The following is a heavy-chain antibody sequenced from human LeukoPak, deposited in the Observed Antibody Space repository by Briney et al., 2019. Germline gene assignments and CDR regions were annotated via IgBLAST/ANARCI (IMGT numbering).Heavy chain of an antibody. J-gene: IGHJ5*02. CDR2: ISYSGIT. CDR3: AGDIAAVNIPGSRLDP. V-gene: IGHV4-59*08. D-gene: IGHD6-13*01. CDR1: GGSISSDF. Sequence: PSETLSLTCTVSGGSISSDFWSWVQQPPGKGLEWIGYISYSGITNYNPSLKSRVTISVDTSKNQFSLRLRSVTAADTAVYFCAGDIAAVNIPGSRLDPWGQGTLVTVSS.